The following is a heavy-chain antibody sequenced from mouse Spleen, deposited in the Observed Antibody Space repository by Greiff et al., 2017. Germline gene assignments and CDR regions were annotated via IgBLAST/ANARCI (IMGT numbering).Heavy chain of an antibody. CDR3: ASQLSPYAMNY. D-gene: IGHD4-1*02. V-gene: IGHV5-9-1*01. CDR1: GFTFSSYA. Sequence: EVKVVESGGGLVKPGGSLKLSCAASGFTFSSYAMSWVRQTPEKRLEWVATISSGGSYTYYPDSVKGRFTISRDNAKNTLYLQMSSLRSEDTAMYYCASQLSPYAMNYWGQGTSVTVSS. J-gene: IGHJ4*01. CDR2: ISSGGSYT.